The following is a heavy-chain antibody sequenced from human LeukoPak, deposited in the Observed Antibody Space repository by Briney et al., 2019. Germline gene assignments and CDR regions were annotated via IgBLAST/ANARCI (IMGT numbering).Heavy chain of an antibody. D-gene: IGHD4-17*01. V-gene: IGHV3-23*01. CDR3: AKGADYEPYYYYYSMDI. J-gene: IGHJ6*03. Sequence: GGSLRLSCAAPGFTFSNYGMSWVCQAPGKGLEWVSDIGGSGSSTYYADSVKGRFTISRDNSKNMLYLQMNSLRAADTAVYYCAKGADYEPYYYYYSMDIWGKGTTVTVSS. CDR2: IGGSGSST. CDR1: GFTFSNYG.